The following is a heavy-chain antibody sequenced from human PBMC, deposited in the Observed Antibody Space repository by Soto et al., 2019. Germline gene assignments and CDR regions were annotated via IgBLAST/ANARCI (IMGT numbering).Heavy chain of an antibody. CDR3: ARDVRANYCSSGYYWNWFDL. CDR1: GDSVSSNSAA. J-gene: IGHJ5*02. Sequence: SQTLSLTCAISGDSVSSNSAAWSWIRQSPSRGLEWLGRAYYRSKWYNDYAVSVKSRITINADTSKNQFSMQLNFVTPEDTAVYYCARDVRANYCSSGYYWNWFDLWGQGTLFTVSS. V-gene: IGHV6-1*01. CDR2: AYYRSKWYN. D-gene: IGHD3-22*01.